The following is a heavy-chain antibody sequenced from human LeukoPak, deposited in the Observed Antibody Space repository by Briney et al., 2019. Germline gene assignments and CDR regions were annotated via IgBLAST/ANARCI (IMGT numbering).Heavy chain of an antibody. J-gene: IGHJ4*02. D-gene: IGHD4-17*01. Sequence: SETLSLTCTVSDYSISSNYYWGWIRRPPGKGLEWIGSGYHSGSTNYNPSLKSRVTISVDTSKNQFSLKLSSVTAADTAVYYCASRGDYGDCDYWGQGTLVTVSS. CDR1: DYSISSNYY. V-gene: IGHV4-38-2*02. CDR3: ASRGDYGDCDY. CDR2: GYHSGST.